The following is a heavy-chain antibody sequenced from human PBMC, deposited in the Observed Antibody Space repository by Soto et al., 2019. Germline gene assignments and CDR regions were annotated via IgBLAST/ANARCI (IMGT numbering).Heavy chain of an antibody. CDR1: GDSVSSNSAA. V-gene: IGHV6-1*01. CDR2: TYYRSEWHN. J-gene: IGHJ6*02. D-gene: IGHD1-26*01. CDR3: ARVSTVHWDVLDYYYCGIDV. Sequence: SQTLSLTCAISGDSVSSNSAAWNWLRQSPSRGLEWLGRTYYRSEWHNDYSVSVKSRITINPDTSKNHFSLPLNSVTAEDTAVYFCARVSTVHWDVLDYYYCGIDVWGQGTTVTVSS.